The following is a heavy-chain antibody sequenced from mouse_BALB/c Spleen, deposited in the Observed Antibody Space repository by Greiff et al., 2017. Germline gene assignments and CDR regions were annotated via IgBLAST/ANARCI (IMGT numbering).Heavy chain of an antibody. CDR1: GYTFTSYW. V-gene: IGHV1S22*01. D-gene: IGHD2-1*01. CDR2: IYPGSGST. CDR3: TRGGNYYAMDY. J-gene: IGHJ4*01. Sequence: LKQPGSELVRPGASVKLSCKASGYTFTSYWMHWVKQRHGQGLEWIGNIYPGSGSTNYDEKFKSKGTLTVDTSSSTAYMHLSSLTSEDSAVYYCTRGGNYYAMDYWGQGTSVTVSS.